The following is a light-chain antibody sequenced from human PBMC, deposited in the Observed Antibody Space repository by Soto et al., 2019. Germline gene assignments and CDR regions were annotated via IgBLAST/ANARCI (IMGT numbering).Light chain of an antibody. CDR3: QERSNWPLLT. J-gene: IGKJ4*01. Sequence: EIVLTQSPATLSLSPGERATLSCRASQSVSNYLAWYPQKPGQAPRLLIYDASNRATGIPARFSGSGSVTDFTLTISSLEPEDFAVSYCQERSNWPLLTFGGGTEVVIK. CDR2: DAS. CDR1: QSVSNY. V-gene: IGKV3-11*01.